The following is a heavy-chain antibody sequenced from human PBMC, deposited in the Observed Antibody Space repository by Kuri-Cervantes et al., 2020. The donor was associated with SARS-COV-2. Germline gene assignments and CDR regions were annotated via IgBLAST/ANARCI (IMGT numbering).Heavy chain of an antibody. J-gene: IGHJ6*02. CDR2: INHSGIT. Sequence: ELLSLTSIVYGRSFIGYYWSWIRQPPGKGLEWIGEINHSGITNYNPSLKSRVTISLDTSKSQFSLRLSSVTAADTAVYYCARGRCSGGSCYPYYYYYGMDVWGQGTTVTVSS. CDR3: ARGRCSGGSCYPYYYYYGMDV. CDR1: GRSFIGYY. D-gene: IGHD2-15*01. V-gene: IGHV4-34*01.